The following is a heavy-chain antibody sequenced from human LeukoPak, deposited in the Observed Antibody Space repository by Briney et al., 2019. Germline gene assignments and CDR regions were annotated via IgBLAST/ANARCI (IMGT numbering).Heavy chain of an antibody. CDR1: GYIFTNFF. CDR2: IHPSGGST. D-gene: IGHD2-2*02. V-gene: IGHV1-46*01. Sequence: PGASVKVSCKASGYIFTNFFMHWVRQAPGQGLEWMGVIHPSGGSTSYAQKFQGRVTMTRDTSTTTVYMEQSGLRSEDTGVYYCARDGTVVSAAIRYYNFYYGLDVWGQGTTVTVSS. CDR3: ARDGTVVSAAIRYYNFYYGLDV. J-gene: IGHJ6*02.